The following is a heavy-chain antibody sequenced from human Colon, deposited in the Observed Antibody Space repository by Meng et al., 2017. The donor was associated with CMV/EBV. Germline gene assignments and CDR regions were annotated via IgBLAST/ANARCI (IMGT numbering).Heavy chain of an antibody. CDR3: GRAISAARRNYFGMDV. J-gene: IGHJ6*02. D-gene: IGHD2-2*01. V-gene: IGHV3-20*04. Sequence: GESLKISCTASGFTFHDYGMNWVRRVPGKGLEWVSGINWNGESIGYAEFVKGRFTVSSDNAGKSLYLQMNSLTAEDTASYYCGRAISAARRNYFGMDVWGQGTTVTVSS. CDR1: GFTFHDYG. CDR2: INWNGESI.